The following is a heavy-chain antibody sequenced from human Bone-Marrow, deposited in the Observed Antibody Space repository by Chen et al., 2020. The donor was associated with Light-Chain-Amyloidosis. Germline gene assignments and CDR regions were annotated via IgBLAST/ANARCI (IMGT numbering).Heavy chain of an antibody. CDR1: GFTFSSHY. CDR2: ISERGDKT. D-gene: IGHD7-27*01. J-gene: IGHJ4*02. CDR3: AKVNWGEQVGC. Sequence: EVQLLESGGGLEQPGGSLRLSCAASGFTFSSHYMSWVRQAPGKGLEWVSGISERGDKTFYADSVKGRFTVSRDNSKNTLYLRMNSLRVEDTAVYYCAKVNWGEQVGCWGQGTLVTVSS. V-gene: IGHV3-23*01.